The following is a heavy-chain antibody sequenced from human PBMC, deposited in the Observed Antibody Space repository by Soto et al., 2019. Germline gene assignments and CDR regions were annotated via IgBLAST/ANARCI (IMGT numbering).Heavy chain of an antibody. CDR3: AKDVESGWYEAFDY. Sequence: PGGSLRLSCTASGFAFSQYGMSWVRQDPGKGLEWVSSIRSFDYRTNYADSVKGRFTISRDNSKSTLSLQMNSLRAEDTAVYYCAKDVESGWYEAFDYWGPGTLVTVSS. J-gene: IGHJ4*02. V-gene: IGHV3-23*01. CDR1: GFAFSQYG. D-gene: IGHD6-19*01. CDR2: IRSFDYRT.